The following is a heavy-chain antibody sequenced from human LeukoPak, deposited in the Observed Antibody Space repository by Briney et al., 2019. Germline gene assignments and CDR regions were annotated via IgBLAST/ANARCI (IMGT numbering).Heavy chain of an antibody. D-gene: IGHD2-15*01. Sequence: ASVKVSCKASGYTFTSYDINWVRQATGQGLEWMGWMNPNSGNTGYAQKFQGRVTITRNTSTSTAYMELSSLRSEDTAVYYCARGYCSGGSCYSMGYWGQGTLVTVSS. J-gene: IGHJ4*02. V-gene: IGHV1-8*03. CDR2: MNPNSGNT. CDR1: GYTFTSYD. CDR3: ARGYCSGGSCYSMGY.